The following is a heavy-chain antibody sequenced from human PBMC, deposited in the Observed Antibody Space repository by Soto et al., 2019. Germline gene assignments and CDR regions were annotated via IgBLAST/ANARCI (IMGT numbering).Heavy chain of an antibody. CDR1: GGSISSGGYY. J-gene: IGHJ2*01. CDR2: IYYSGST. CDR3: ATTPRGSSGYRYWHFDL. D-gene: IGHD3-22*01. V-gene: IGHV4-31*03. Sequence: SETLSLTCTVSGGSISSGGYYWSWIRQHPGKGLEWIGYIYYSGSTYYNPSLKSRVTISVDTSKNQFSLKLSSVTAADTAVYYCATTPRGSSGYRYWHFDLWGSGPLVTVSS.